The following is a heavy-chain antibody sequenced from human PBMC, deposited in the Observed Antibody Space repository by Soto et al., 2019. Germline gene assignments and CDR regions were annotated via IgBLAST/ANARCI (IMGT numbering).Heavy chain of an antibody. J-gene: IGHJ4*02. V-gene: IGHV4-39*01. CDR3: ATPVKYTSGWYLFDY. Sequence: QLHLQESGPGLVKPSETLSLTCTVSGGSISSSSYYWGWIRQPPGKGLEWIGSIRYSGSTNYNPSLKSRVTISVDTSKNQFSLKLSSVTAADTAVYYCATPVKYTSGWYLFDYWGQGTLVTVSS. CDR1: GGSISSSSYY. D-gene: IGHD6-19*01. CDR2: IRYSGST.